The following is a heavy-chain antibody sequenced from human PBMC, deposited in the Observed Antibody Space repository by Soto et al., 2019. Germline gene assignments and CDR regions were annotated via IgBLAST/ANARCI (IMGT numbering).Heavy chain of an antibody. Sequence: GGSLRLSCAASGFTFSSYAMSWVRQAPGKGLEWVSAISGSGGSTYYADSVKGRFTISRDNSKNTLYLQMNSLRAEDTAVYYCARGSYYDSSGYYYDYWGQGTLVTVSS. CDR3: ARGSYYDSSGYYYDY. CDR1: GFTFSSYA. V-gene: IGHV3-23*01. CDR2: ISGSGGST. D-gene: IGHD3-22*01. J-gene: IGHJ4*02.